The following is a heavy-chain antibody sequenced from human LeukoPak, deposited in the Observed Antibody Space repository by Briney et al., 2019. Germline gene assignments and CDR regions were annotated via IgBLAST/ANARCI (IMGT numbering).Heavy chain of an antibody. CDR1: GGSISSSSYY. V-gene: IGHV4-39*01. CDR2: IYYSGST. D-gene: IGHD6-13*01. Sequence: SETLSLTCTVSGGSISSSSYYWGWIRQPPGKGLEWIGSIYYSGSTYYKPSLKSRVTISVDTSKNQFSLKLSSVTAADTSVYYCARTLAAAGGGAFDYWGQGTPVTVSS. CDR3: ARTLAAAGGGAFDY. J-gene: IGHJ4*02.